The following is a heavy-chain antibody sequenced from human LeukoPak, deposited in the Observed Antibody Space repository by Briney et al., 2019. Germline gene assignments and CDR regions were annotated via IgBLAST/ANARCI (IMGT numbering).Heavy chain of an antibody. J-gene: IGHJ5*02. V-gene: IGHV1-2*02. CDR2: INPNSGGT. Sequence: GASVKDSCKASGYTFTGYYMHWVRQAPGQGLEWMGWINPNSGGTNYAQKFQGRVTMTRDTSISTAYMELSRLRSDDTAVYYCARDSDCSSTSCPNWFDPWGQGTLVTVSS. CDR3: ARDSDCSSTSCPNWFDP. CDR1: GYTFTGYY. D-gene: IGHD2-2*01.